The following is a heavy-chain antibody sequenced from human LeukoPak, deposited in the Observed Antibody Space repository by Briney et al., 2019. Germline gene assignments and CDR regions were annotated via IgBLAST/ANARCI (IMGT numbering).Heavy chain of an antibody. CDR2: VYYTGST. J-gene: IGHJ3*02. CDR1: GGYISSYY. D-gene: IGHD2-15*01. V-gene: IGHV4-59*01. CDR3: ARDIGYCSGGSCYFGTVDI. Sequence: SETLSLTCSVSGGYISSYYWSWIRQPPGKGLEWIGFVYYTGSTNYTPSLKSQVTISVDTSKNQFSLRLSSVTAADTAVYYCARDIGYCSGGSCYFGTVDIWGQGTMVTVSS.